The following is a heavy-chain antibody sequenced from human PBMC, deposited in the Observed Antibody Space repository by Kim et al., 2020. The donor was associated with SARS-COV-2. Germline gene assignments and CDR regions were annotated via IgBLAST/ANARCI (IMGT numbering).Heavy chain of an antibody. Sequence: ASVKVSCKASGYTFTSYGISWVRQAPGQGLEWMGWISAYNGNTNYAQKLQGRVTMTTDTSTSTAYMELRSLRSDDTAVYYCAGGNYDSSGYYGFDYWGQGTLVTVSS. CDR3: AGGNYDSSGYYGFDY. CDR2: ISAYNGNT. CDR1: GYTFTSYG. J-gene: IGHJ4*02. V-gene: IGHV1-18*01. D-gene: IGHD3-22*01.